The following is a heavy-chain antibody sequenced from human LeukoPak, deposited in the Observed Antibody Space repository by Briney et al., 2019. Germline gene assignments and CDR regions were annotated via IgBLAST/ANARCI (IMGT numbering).Heavy chain of an antibody. Sequence: PSETLSLTCTVSGGSISSSTYYWGWLRQPPGKGLEWIGSIDYSGSTYYYPSLKSRVTISVDTSKNQFYLKLSSLTAADTAVYFCARRDDSSGYHKIFDYWGPGTLVTVSS. D-gene: IGHD3-22*01. CDR1: GGSISSSTYY. J-gene: IGHJ4*02. CDR3: ARRDDSSGYHKIFDY. CDR2: IDYSGST. V-gene: IGHV4-39*01.